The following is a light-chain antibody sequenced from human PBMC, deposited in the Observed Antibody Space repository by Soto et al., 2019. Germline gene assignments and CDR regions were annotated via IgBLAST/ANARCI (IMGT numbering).Light chain of an antibody. CDR3: QQYRSSLYT. CDR2: GAS. Sequence: EIVLTQSPGTLSLSPGERATLSCRASQSVSSSYLAWYQQKPGQAPRLLIYGASSRATGFPDRFSGSGFRPDFTLTISSLEPEDFALYYRQQYRSSLYTFGQGTKLEIK. J-gene: IGKJ2*01. CDR1: QSVSSSY. V-gene: IGKV3-20*01.